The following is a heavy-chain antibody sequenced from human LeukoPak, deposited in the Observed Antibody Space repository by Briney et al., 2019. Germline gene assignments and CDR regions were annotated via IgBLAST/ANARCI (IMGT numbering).Heavy chain of an antibody. CDR3: ARGHCTNAICRTFDY. CDR1: GYTFTGYY. J-gene: IGHJ4*02. Sequence: ASVKVSCKASGYTFTGYYIHWVRQAPGQGLEWMGWINADNGGTRYAEKFQGRVTMTRDTSISTVYKELSRLTSDDAALYYCARGHCTNAICRTFDYWGQGTLVTVSS. V-gene: IGHV1-2*02. D-gene: IGHD2-8*01. CDR2: INADNGGT.